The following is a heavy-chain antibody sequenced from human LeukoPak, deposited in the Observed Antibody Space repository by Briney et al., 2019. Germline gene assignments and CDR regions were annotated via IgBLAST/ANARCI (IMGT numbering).Heavy chain of an antibody. J-gene: IGHJ4*02. V-gene: IGHV3-30*02. CDR1: GFIFNTYG. D-gene: IGHD2-15*01. Sequence: GGSQTLPCVASGFIFNTYGMHWVRQAPGKGLEWVAYTRDDGSKNWYGDSVKGRFTIFRDNSKNTLYLQMNSLRGEDTAVYYCANGDCRGGRCSSGAYWGQGTLVAVSS. CDR2: TRDDGSKN. CDR3: ANGDCRGGRCSSGAY.